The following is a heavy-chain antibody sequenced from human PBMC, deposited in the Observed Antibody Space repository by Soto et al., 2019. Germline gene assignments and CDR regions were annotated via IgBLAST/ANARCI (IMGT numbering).Heavy chain of an antibody. V-gene: IGHV4-59*01. J-gene: IGHJ6*02. CDR3: SRWFGDPYGMDV. CDR1: GGSISSYY. Sequence: QVQLQESGPGLVKPSETLSLTCTVSGGSISSYYWSWIRQPPGKGLEWIGYIYYSGSTNYNPSLKSRVTISVDTSKNQFSLKLSSVTAADTAVYYCSRWFGDPYGMDVWGQGTTVTVSS. D-gene: IGHD3-10*01. CDR2: IYYSGST.